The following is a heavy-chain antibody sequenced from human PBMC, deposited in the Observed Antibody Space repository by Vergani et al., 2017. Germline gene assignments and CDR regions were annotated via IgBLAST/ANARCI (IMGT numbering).Heavy chain of an antibody. V-gene: IGHV3-64D*06. CDR1: GFTFSSSA. CDR2: ISSNGGST. J-gene: IGHJ4*02. CDR3: VKTDSSSWYSLLDY. Sequence: EVQLVESGGGLVQPGGSLRLSCSASGFTFSSSAMHWVRQAPGKGLEYVSAISSNGGSTYYADSVKGRFTISRDNSKNTLYLQMSSLRAEDTAVYYCVKTDSSSWYSLLDYWGQGTLVTVSS. D-gene: IGHD6-13*01.